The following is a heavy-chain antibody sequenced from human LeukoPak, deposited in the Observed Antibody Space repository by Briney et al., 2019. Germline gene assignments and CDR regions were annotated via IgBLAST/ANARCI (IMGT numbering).Heavy chain of an antibody. CDR3: ARQKLLNNWFDP. D-gene: IGHD2-8*01. CDR1: GGSISSYY. CDR2: IYTSGST. J-gene: IGHJ5*02. V-gene: IGHV4-4*09. Sequence: SETLSLTCTVSGGSISSYYWSWIRQPPGKGLEWIGYIYTSGSTNYNPSLESRVTMSVDTSKNHFSLKLSSVTAADTAVYYCARQKLLNNWFDPWGQGTPVTVSS.